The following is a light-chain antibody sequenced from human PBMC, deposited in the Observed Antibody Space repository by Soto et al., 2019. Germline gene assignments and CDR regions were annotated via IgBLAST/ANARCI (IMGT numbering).Light chain of an antibody. Sequence: QSVLTQPPSASGTPGQRVTISCSGSSSNIGSNYVYWYQQLPGTAPKLLIYKNYQRPSGVPDRFSGSKSGTPASLAISGLRSEDGADYYCAAWDDSLSGYVFGTGTKVTVL. CDR3: AAWDDSLSGYV. CDR1: SSNIGSNY. CDR2: KNY. J-gene: IGLJ1*01. V-gene: IGLV1-47*01.